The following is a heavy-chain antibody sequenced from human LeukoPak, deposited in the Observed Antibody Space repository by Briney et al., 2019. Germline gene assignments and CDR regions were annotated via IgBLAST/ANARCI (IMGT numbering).Heavy chain of an antibody. V-gene: IGHV4-59*11. CDR3: ARGPLSIAAAGTGRNWFDP. CDR1: GGSISSHY. D-gene: IGHD6-13*01. Sequence: SETLSLTCTVSGGSISSHYWSWIRQPPGKGLEWIGNIYYSGSTNYNPSLKSRVTISVDTSKNQFSLKLSSVTAADTAVYYCARGPLSIAAAGTGRNWFDPWGQGTLVTVSS. J-gene: IGHJ5*02. CDR2: IYYSGST.